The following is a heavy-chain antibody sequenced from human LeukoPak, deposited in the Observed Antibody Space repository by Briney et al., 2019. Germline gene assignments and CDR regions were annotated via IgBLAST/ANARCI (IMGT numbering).Heavy chain of an antibody. CDR1: GFTVSSNY. CDR3: ASGYYYVGGDY. J-gene: IGHJ4*02. V-gene: IGHV3-53*01. D-gene: IGHD3-10*02. Sequence: QSGGSLRLSCAASGFTVSSNYMSWVRQAPGKGLEWVSVIYSGGSTDYAASVKGRFTISRDNSKNTLYLQMNSLRAEDTAVYYCASGYYYVGGDYWGQGTLVTVSS. CDR2: IYSGGST.